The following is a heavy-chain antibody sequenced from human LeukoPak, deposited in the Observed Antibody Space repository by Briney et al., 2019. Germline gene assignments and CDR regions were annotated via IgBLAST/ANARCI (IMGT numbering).Heavy chain of an antibody. CDR1: GGSFSGYY. Sequence: PSETLSLTCAVYGGSFSGYYWSWIRQPPGKGLEWIGEINHSGSTNYNPSLKSRVTISVDTSKNQLSLKLSSVTAADTAVYYCARGSRWLLNSGFDYWGQGTLVTVSS. CDR3: ARGSRWLLNSGFDY. CDR2: INHSGST. D-gene: IGHD5-24*01. J-gene: IGHJ4*02. V-gene: IGHV4-34*01.